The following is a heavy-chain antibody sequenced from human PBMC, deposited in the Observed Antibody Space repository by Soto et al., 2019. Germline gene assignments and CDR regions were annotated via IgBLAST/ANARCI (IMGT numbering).Heavy chain of an antibody. CDR3: ARAAGSSWYIADY. D-gene: IGHD6-13*01. CDR1: GYTFTTYG. CDR2: ISAYSGNT. Sequence: QVQLVQSGTEVKKPGASVKVSCKASGYTFTTYGLSWVRQAPGQGLEWMGWISAYSGNTNYAQKAQGRVTITPDTSTNTAYMELKSLRSDDSAVYYCARAAGSSWYIADYWGQGTLVTVSS. V-gene: IGHV1-18*01. J-gene: IGHJ4*02.